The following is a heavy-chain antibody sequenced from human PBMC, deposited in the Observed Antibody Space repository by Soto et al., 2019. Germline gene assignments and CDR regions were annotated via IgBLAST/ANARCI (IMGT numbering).Heavy chain of an antibody. J-gene: IGHJ6*02. Sequence: GASVNVSCKTSGYRFTSYCISWVRQAPGQGLEWMGWISAYNGNTNYAQNLQGRVTMTTDTSTSTAYMELRSLRSDDTAVYYCGKALYCSGGSCRMDVWGQGTTVTVSS. CDR1: GYRFTSYC. V-gene: IGHV1-18*01. CDR2: ISAYNGNT. CDR3: GKALYCSGGSCRMDV. D-gene: IGHD2-15*01.